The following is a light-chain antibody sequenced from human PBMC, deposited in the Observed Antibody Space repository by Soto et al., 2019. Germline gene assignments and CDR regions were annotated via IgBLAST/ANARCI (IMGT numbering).Light chain of an antibody. CDR3: SSYTSSSTRV. CDR1: SSDVGGYNY. Sequence: QSALTQPASVSGSPGQSITISCTGTSSDVGGYNYVSWYQQHPGKAPKLMIYEVSNRPSGVSNRFSGSKSGNTASLTISGLQAYDEDDYYCSSYTSSSTRVFGTGTKLTVL. CDR2: EVS. V-gene: IGLV2-14*01. J-gene: IGLJ1*01.